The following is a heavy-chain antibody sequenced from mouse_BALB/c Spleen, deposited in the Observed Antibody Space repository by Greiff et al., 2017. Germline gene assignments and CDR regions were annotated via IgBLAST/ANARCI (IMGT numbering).Heavy chain of an antibody. Sequence: QVQLKESGPGLVAPSQSLSITCTVSGFSLTGYGVNWVRQPPGKGLEWLGMIWGDGSTDYNSALKSRLSISKDNSKSQVFLKMNSLQTDDTARYYCARDFDYRYDVGAYWGQGTLVTVSA. J-gene: IGHJ3*01. CDR2: IWGDGST. D-gene: IGHD2-14*01. V-gene: IGHV2-6-7*01. CDR1: GFSLTGYG. CDR3: ARDFDYRYDVGAY.